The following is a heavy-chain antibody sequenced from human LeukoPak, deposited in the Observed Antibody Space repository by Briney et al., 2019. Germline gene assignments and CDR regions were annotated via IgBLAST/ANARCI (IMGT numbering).Heavy chain of an antibody. CDR3: VKTFDTIGYYYGHHFDY. CDR2: IWFDGSEK. J-gene: IGHJ4*02. D-gene: IGHD3-22*01. CDR1: GFTLGSFG. V-gene: IGHV3-33*06. Sequence: GGSLRLSCAASGFTLGSFGMHWVRQAPGKGLEWVAVIWFDGSEKYYADSVRGRFTISRDNSANTLFLQMNSVRVDDTAVYYCVKTFDTIGYYYGHHFDYWGQGTLVTVSS.